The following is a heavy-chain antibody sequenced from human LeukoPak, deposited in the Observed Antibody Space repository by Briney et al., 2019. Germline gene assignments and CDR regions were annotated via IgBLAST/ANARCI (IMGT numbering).Heavy chain of an antibody. CDR2: IYYRRST. CDR3: ASWGPYYYCSGSYPH. J-gene: IGHJ4*02. CDR1: GGCLSSGSYY. D-gene: IGHD3-10*01. V-gene: IGHV4-61*01. Sequence: PSETLSLTCIVSGGCLSSGSYYWSWIRQPQGKGLEWIGYIYYRRSTNYNPSLKSRVTISVDTSKNQFSLKLSSVTAARTALYYCASWGPYYYCSGSYPHWGQGTLVTVSS.